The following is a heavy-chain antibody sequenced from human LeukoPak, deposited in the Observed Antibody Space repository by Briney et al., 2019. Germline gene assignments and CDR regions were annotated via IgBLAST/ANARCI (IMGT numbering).Heavy chain of an antibody. V-gene: IGHV1-3*01. CDR2: INAGNGNT. Sequence: GASVKVSCKASGYTFTSYAMHWVRQAPGQRLEWMGWINAGNGNTKYSQKFQGRVTITRDTSASTAYMELSSLRSEDTAVYYCARDPRGSYCGGDCYSRSEGGFDYWGQGTLVTVSS. CDR1: GYTFTSYA. D-gene: IGHD2-21*02. J-gene: IGHJ4*02. CDR3: ARDPRGSYCGGDCYSRSEGGFDY.